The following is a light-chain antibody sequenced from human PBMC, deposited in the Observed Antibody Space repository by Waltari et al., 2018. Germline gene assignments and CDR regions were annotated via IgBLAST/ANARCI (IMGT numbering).Light chain of an antibody. Sequence: SSELTQDPAVSVALGQTVRITCQGDSLRSYYASWYQQKPGQAPVLVIYGKNNRPSGIPDRFSGSSSRTTASLTSTGAQTEDEPDYYCNSRDSSGNHLDVVFGGGTMLTVL. J-gene: IGLJ2*01. CDR2: GKN. CDR1: SLRSYY. V-gene: IGLV3-19*01. CDR3: NSRDSSGNHLDVV.